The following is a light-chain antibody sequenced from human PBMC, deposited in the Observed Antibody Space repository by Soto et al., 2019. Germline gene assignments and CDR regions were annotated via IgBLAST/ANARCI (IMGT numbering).Light chain of an antibody. CDR3: QQRHKWPIT. J-gene: IGKJ5*01. Sequence: IVLTRCPPTLPLSPEERATLSCRASQSVSRYLAWYQQKPGQAPRLLIYDAYNRATGIPPRFSGSGSGTDFTLTISSLEPEDSAVYYCQQRHKWPITFGQGTRLEIK. V-gene: IGKV3-11*01. CDR1: QSVSRY. CDR2: DAY.